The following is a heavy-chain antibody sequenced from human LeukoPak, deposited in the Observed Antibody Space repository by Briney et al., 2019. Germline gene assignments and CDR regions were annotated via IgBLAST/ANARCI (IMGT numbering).Heavy chain of an antibody. V-gene: IGHV3-21*01. D-gene: IGHD3-10*01. Sequence: GGSLRLSCTASGFTFGDYGMSWVRQAPGKGLEWVSSISSSSSYIYYADSVKGRFTISRDNAKNSLYLQMNSLRAEDTAVYYCARFGERGYYYYMDVWGKGTTVTVSS. J-gene: IGHJ6*03. CDR1: GFTFGDYG. CDR3: ARFGERGYYYYMDV. CDR2: ISSSSSYI.